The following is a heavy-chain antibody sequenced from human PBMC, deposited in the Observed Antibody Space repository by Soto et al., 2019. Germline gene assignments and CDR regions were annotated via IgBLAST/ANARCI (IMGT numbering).Heavy chain of an antibody. CDR1: GFTFSSYS. D-gene: IGHD7-27*01. CDR2: IWYDGSNK. CDR3: TRVFLGHAFDI. J-gene: IGHJ3*02. Sequence: QVQLVESGGDMVQPGRSLRLSCVASGFTFSSYSMHWVRQAPGKGLEWVAVIWYDGSNKYYVDSVKGRFTISRDNSKKMLYLQMNSLRDEDTAVYYCTRVFLGHAFDIWGQGTMVTVSS. V-gene: IGHV3-33*01.